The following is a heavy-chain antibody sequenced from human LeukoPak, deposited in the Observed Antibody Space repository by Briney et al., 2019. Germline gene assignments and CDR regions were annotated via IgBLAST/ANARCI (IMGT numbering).Heavy chain of an antibody. J-gene: IGHJ3*02. Sequence: PGGSLRLSCVASGFTFSNYWMSWVRQAPGKGLEWVANIKQDGSEKHYVDSVKGRFTISRDNAKNSLYLQMNSLRPEDTAVYYCARGFFDIWGQGTMVTVSS. V-gene: IGHV3-7*01. CDR3: ARGFFDI. CDR1: GFTFSNYW. CDR2: IKQDGSEK.